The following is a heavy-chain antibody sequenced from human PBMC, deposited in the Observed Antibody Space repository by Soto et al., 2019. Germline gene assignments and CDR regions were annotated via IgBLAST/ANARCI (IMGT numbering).Heavy chain of an antibody. D-gene: IGHD5-18*01. CDR1: GGTFSNYA. Sequence: QVQPVQSGAEVKKPGSSVKVSCKASGGTFSNYAMSWVRQAPGQGLEWMGGIIPISGTTNYAQKFQGRVTITADESSSTANMELSSLRSEDTAVYYCARGGIQQWSYYIDYWGQGTLVTVSS. V-gene: IGHV1-69*12. CDR3: ARGGIQQWSYYIDY. J-gene: IGHJ4*02. CDR2: IIPISGTT.